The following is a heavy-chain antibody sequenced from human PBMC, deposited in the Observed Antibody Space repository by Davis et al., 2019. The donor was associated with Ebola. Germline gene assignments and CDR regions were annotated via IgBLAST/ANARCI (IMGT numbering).Heavy chain of an antibody. CDR3: ARDPVLLWFGCMDV. V-gene: IGHV1-2*06. CDR2: INPNSGGT. Sequence: AASVKVSCKASGYTFTGYYMHWVRQAPEQGLEWMGRINPNSGGTNYAQKFQGRVTMTRDTSISTAYMELSRLRSDDTAVYYCARDPVLLWFGCMDVWGKGTTVTVSS. CDR1: GYTFTGYY. J-gene: IGHJ6*04. D-gene: IGHD3-10*01.